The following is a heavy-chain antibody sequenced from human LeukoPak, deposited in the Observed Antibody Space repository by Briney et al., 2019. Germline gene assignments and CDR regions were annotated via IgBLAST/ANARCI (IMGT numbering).Heavy chain of an antibody. V-gene: IGHV3-21*01. CDR3: ARVGSNGFLSHYYMDV. CDR1: GFTFSSYS. D-gene: IGHD2-8*01. CDR2: ISSSSSYI. J-gene: IGHJ6*03. Sequence: KPGGSLRLSCAASGFTFSSYSMNWVRQAPGKGLEWVSSISSSSSYIYYADSVKGRFTISRDNAKNSLYLQMNSLRAEDTAVYYCARVGSNGFLSHYYMDVWGKGTTVTVSS.